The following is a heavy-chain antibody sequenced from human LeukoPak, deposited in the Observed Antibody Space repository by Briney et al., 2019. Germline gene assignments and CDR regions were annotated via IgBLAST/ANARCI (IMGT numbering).Heavy chain of an antibody. CDR1: GYTFTGYY. CDR2: INPNSGGT. J-gene: IGHJ3*02. CDR3: ARQSAITMVRGDDAFDI. Sequence: ASVKVSCKASGYTFTGYYMHWVRQAPGQGLEWMGWINPNSGGTNYAQKFQGRVTMTRDTSISTAYMELRSLRSDDTAVYYCARQSAITMVRGDDAFDIWGQGTMVTVSS. D-gene: IGHD3-10*01. V-gene: IGHV1-2*02.